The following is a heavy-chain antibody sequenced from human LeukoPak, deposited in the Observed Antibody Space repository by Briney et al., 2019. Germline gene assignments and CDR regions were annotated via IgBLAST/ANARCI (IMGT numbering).Heavy chain of an antibody. J-gene: IGHJ6*02. CDR1: GYTFTSYG. CDR2: ISAYNGNT. D-gene: IGHD3-10*01. Sequence: ASVKVSCKASGYTFTSYGISWVRQAPGQGLEWMGWISAYNGNTNYAQKLQGRVTMTTDTSTSTAYMELRSLRSDDTAVYYCAGALLAGFGASYYYYGMDVWGQGTTVTVSS. CDR3: AGALLAGFGASYYYYGMDV. V-gene: IGHV1-18*01.